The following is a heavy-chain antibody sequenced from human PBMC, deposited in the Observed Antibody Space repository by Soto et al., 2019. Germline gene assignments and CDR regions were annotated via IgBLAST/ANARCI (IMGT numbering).Heavy chain of an antibody. V-gene: IGHV4-59*08. J-gene: IGHJ3*02. CDR1: GGSVTAYY. CDR2: IYNSGST. Sequence: PSETLSLTCTVSGGSVTAYYWSWIRQPPGKGLEWIGYIYNSGSTNYNPSLKGRVTISVDTSKKQLSLRLTSVTAADTAVYYCSRPNEGDYAFDIWGRGTMVTVS. CDR3: SRPNEGDYAFDI. D-gene: IGHD1-1*01.